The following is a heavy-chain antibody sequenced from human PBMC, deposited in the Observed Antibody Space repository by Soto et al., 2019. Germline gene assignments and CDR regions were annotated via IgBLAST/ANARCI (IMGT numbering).Heavy chain of an antibody. Sequence: GGSLRLSCAASGFIFNNYAMSWVRQAPGKGLEWVSGISASGSRTFYADSVKGRFTVSRDFSKNTLSLQMDSLRAEDTAVYFWGKDPNGDYVGGFEFWGPGTMVTVSS. V-gene: IGHV3-23*01. J-gene: IGHJ3*01. CDR3: GKDPNGDYVGGFEF. CDR1: GFIFNNYA. D-gene: IGHD4-17*01. CDR2: ISASGSRT.